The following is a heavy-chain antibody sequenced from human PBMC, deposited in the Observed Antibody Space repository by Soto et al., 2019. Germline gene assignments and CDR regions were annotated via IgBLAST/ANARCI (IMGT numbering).Heavy chain of an antibody. V-gene: IGHV1-8*01. J-gene: IGHJ4*02. D-gene: IGHD3-22*01. Sequence: QVQLVQSGAEVKKPGASVTVSCTASGYTFTSYDINWVRQATGQGLEWMGWMNPNSGNTGYAQKFQGRVTMTRNTSISTAYMELSSLRSDAAAVYYGAGEVSMIVGNWGQGTLVTVSS. CDR1: GYTFTSYD. CDR3: AGEVSMIVGN. CDR2: MNPNSGNT.